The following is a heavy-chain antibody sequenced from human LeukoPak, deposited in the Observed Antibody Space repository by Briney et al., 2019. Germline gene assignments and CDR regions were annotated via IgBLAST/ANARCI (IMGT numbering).Heavy chain of an antibody. D-gene: IGHD4-17*01. J-gene: IGHJ3*02. Sequence: SETLSLTCTDSGGSISSGGYYWSWIRQHPGKGLEWIGYIYYSGSTYYNPSLKSRVTISVDTSKNQFSLKLSSVTAADTAVYYCAGTYGEPSPFDIWGQGTMVTVSS. CDR1: GGSISSGGYY. CDR3: AGTYGEPSPFDI. CDR2: IYYSGST. V-gene: IGHV4-31*03.